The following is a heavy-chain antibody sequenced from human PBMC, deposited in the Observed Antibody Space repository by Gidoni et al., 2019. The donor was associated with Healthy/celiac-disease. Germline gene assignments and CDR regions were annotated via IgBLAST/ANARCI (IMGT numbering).Heavy chain of an antibody. D-gene: IGHD3-10*01. V-gene: IGHV3-33*01. CDR2: IWYGGNNK. J-gene: IGHJ4*02. Sequence: QVQLVESGGGAVPPGRSLRLSCAASGFTFSSYGMHWVRRAPGKGLEWVAVIWYGGNNKYYADSVKGRFTISRDNSKNTLYLQMNSLRAEDTAVYYCARSMVRGAFDYWGQGTLVTVSS. CDR3: ARSMVRGAFDY. CDR1: GFTFSSYG.